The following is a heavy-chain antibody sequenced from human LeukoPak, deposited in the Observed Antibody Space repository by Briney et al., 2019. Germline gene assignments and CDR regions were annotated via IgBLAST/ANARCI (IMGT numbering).Heavy chain of an antibody. CDR1: GFTFSSYG. CDR3: ARDWDSSGWGWFDY. D-gene: IGHD6-19*01. J-gene: IGHJ4*02. CDR2: IWYDGSNK. Sequence: PGRSLRLSCAASGFTFSSYGMHWVRQAPGKGLEWVAVIWYDGSNKYYADSVKGGFTISRDNSKNTLYLQMNSLRAEDTAVYYCARDWDSSGWGWFDYWGQGTLVTVSS. V-gene: IGHV3-33*01.